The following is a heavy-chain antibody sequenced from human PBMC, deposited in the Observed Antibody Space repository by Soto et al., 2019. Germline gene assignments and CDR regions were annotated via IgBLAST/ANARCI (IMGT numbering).Heavy chain of an antibody. CDR1: GFTFTNYL. D-gene: IGHD2-2*01. CDR2: IDKSGGDT. CDR3: AKDTYSRSWYF. J-gene: IGHJ4*02. V-gene: IGHV3-23*05. Sequence: GSLRLSCAASGFTFTNYLMTWVRQAPGKGLEWVSSIDKSGGDTYYADSVKGRFTISRDNSKNTLYLQMNGLRAEDTALYYCAKDTYSRSWYFWGQGTLVTVSS.